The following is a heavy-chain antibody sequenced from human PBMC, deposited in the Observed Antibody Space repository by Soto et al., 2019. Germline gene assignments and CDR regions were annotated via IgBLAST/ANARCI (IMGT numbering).Heavy chain of an antibody. D-gene: IGHD3-22*01. Sequence: QVQLVQSGAEVKKPGASVKVSCKASGYTFTSYGISWVRQAPGQGLEWMGWISAYNGNTNYAQKLQGRVTMTTDTTTSTAYMELMSLRSYDTAVYYCARGRGYDSSGYYLDYWGQGTLVTVSS. CDR2: ISAYNGNT. V-gene: IGHV1-18*01. J-gene: IGHJ4*02. CDR1: GYTFTSYG. CDR3: ARGRGYDSSGYYLDY.